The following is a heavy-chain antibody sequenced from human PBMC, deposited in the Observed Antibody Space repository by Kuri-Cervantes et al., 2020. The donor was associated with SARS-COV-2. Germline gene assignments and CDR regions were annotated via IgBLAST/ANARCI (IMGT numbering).Heavy chain of an antibody. CDR3: AKGALKDYGNRFDP. D-gene: IGHD4-17*01. CDR2: ISSSSSTI. J-gene: IGHJ5*02. V-gene: IGHV3-48*01. CDR1: GFIFSSHS. Sequence: GGSLRLSCAASGFIFSSHSMNWVRQAPGKGLEWVSYISSSSSTIYYADSVKGRFTISRDNSKNTLFLQMNSLRVEDTAVYYCAKGALKDYGNRFDPWGQGTLVTVSS.